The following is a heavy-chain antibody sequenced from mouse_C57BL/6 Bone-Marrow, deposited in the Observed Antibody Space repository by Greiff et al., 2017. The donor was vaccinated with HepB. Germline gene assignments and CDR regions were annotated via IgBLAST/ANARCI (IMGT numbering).Heavy chain of an antibody. CDR2: IYPGSGST. V-gene: IGHV1-55*01. CDR1: GYTFTSYW. CDR3: ARSRLLLQFDY. Sequence: QVHVKQSGAELVKPGASVKMSCKASGYTFTSYWITWVKQRPGQGLEWIGDIYPGSGSTNYNEKFKSKATLTVDTSSSTAYMQLSSLTSEDSAVYYCARSRLLLQFDYWGQGTTLTVSS. J-gene: IGHJ2*01. D-gene: IGHD2-3*01.